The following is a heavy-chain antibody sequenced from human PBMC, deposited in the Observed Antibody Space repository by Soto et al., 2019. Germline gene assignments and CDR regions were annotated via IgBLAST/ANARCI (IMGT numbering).Heavy chain of an antibody. J-gene: IGHJ4*02. CDR2: INHSGST. D-gene: IGHD3-10*01. V-gene: IGHV4-34*01. CDR3: ARERVATVRGKFPDY. Sequence: PSETLSLTCAVYGGSFSGYYWSWIRQPPRKGLEWIGEINHSGSTNYNPSLKSRVTISVDTSKNQFSLKLSSVTAADTAVYYCARERVATVRGKFPDYWGQGTLVTVSS. CDR1: GGSFSGYY.